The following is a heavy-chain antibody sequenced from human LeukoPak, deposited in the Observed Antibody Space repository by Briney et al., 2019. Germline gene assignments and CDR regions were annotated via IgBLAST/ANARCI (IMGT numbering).Heavy chain of an antibody. CDR2: IFYSGTT. CDR3: VRLPGRWLEH. J-gene: IGHJ4*02. D-gene: IGHD6-19*01. Sequence: SETLSLTCTVSGGSISSSSYYWGWIRQPPGKGLEWIGNIFYSGTTYYSPSLKSRVTISVDTSTNQFSLKLSSVTAADTAVYYCVRLPGRWLEHWGQGTLVTVSS. V-gene: IGHV4-39*01. CDR1: GGSISSSSYY.